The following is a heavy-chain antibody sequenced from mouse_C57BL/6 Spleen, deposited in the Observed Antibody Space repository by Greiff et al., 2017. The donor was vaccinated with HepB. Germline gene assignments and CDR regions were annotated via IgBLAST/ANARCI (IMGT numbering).Heavy chain of an antibody. J-gene: IGHJ4*01. CDR1: GFSFNTYA. CDR2: IRSKSNNYAT. D-gene: IGHD2-1*01. CDR3: VSDSLYGNGGMDY. Sequence: EVKLVESGGGLVQPKGSLKLSCAASGFSFNTYAMNWVRQAPGKGLEWVARIRSKSNNYATYYADSVKDRFTISRDDSESMLYLQMNNLKTEDTAMYYCVSDSLYGNGGMDYWGQGTSVTVSS. V-gene: IGHV10-1*01.